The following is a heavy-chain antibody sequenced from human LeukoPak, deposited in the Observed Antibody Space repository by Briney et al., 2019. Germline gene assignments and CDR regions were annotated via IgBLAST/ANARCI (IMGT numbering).Heavy chain of an antibody. J-gene: IGHJ6*03. V-gene: IGHV4-59*01. D-gene: IGHD3-3*01. CDR2: LSNSGSS. Sequence: KPSETLSLTCSVSGDSISSSYWSWIWQSPGRGLEWIGYLSNSGSSTYNPSLKSRVTISVETPKNRFSLDLTSVTDADTAVYYCARSRYYGLRSGYSRGFYYMDVWGKGTTVIVSS. CDR3: ARSRYYGLRSGYSRGFYYMDV. CDR1: GDSISSSY.